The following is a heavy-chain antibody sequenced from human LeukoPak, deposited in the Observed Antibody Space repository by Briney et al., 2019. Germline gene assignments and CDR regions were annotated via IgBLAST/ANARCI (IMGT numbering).Heavy chain of an antibody. Sequence: GGSLRLSCAASGFTFDDYAMHWVRQAPGKGLEWVSGICWNSGSIGYADSVKGRFTISRDNAKNSLYLQMNSLRAEDTALYYCAKDIGVAAAAFDAFDIWGQGTMVTVSS. V-gene: IGHV3-9*01. CDR2: ICWNSGSI. CDR1: GFTFDDYA. J-gene: IGHJ3*02. CDR3: AKDIGVAAAAFDAFDI. D-gene: IGHD6-13*01.